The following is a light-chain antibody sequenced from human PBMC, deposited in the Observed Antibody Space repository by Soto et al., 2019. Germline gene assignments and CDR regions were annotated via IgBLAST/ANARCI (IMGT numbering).Light chain of an antibody. CDR1: SSNIGAGYD. CDR2: GNN. V-gene: IGLV1-40*01. J-gene: IGLJ1*01. Sequence: VLTQPPSVSGAPGQRVTISCTGSSSNIGAGYDVHYYQQLPGRAPKLLIYGNNNRPSGVPDRFSGSKSGTSASLAITGLRAEDEADYYCQSYDISLSGFVFGTGTKVTVL. CDR3: QSYDISLSGFV.